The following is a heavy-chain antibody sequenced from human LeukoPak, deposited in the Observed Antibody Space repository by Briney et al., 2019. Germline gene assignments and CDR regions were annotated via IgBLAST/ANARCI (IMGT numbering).Heavy chain of an antibody. J-gene: IGHJ6*02. CDR3: ARGNRDSSGFYYYYGMDV. CDR1: GFTFDDYA. D-gene: IGHD6-19*01. V-gene: IGHV3-9*01. Sequence: GGSLRLSCAASGFTFDDYAMFWVRQAPGKGLEWVSGISWNSKNIGYAASVKGRFTISRDNAKNSLYLQMNSLRAEDTAFYYCARGNRDSSGFYYYYGMDVWGQGTTVTVSS. CDR2: ISWNSKNI.